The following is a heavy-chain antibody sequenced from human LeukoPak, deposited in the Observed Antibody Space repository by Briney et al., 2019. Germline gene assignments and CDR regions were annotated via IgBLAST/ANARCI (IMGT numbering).Heavy chain of an antibody. Sequence: ASVKVSCKASGYTFTSYDINRVRQATGQGLEWMGWMNPNSGNTGYAQKFQGRVTMTRNTSISTAYMELSSLRSEDTAVYYCARGRVGYKGLDYWGQGTLVTVSS. CDR2: MNPNSGNT. CDR1: GYTFTSYD. J-gene: IGHJ4*02. D-gene: IGHD5-24*01. V-gene: IGHV1-8*01. CDR3: ARGRVGYKGLDY.